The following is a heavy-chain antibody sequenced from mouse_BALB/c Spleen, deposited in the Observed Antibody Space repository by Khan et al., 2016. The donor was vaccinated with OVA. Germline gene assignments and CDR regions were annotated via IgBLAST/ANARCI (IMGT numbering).Heavy chain of an antibody. V-gene: IGHV5-6*01. D-gene: IGHD1-1*01. J-gene: IGHJ3*01. CDR1: GFTFSTYG. CDR2: ISSGGTYT. CDR3: TRLAYYYNSEGFAY. Sequence: EVELVESGGDLVKPGGSLKLSCAASGFTFSTYGMSWVRQTPDKRLDWVAAISSGGTYTYYPDSVKGRFTISRDNAKNTLYLQMSSLKSEDTAIYYCTRLAYYYNSEGFAYWGQGTLVTVAA.